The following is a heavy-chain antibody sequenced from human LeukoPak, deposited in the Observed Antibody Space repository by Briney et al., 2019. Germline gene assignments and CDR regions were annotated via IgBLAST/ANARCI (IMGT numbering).Heavy chain of an antibody. V-gene: IGHV3-48*02. J-gene: IGHJ3*02. Sequence: PGGSLRLSCAASGFAFNTYHMNWARQAPGKGLEWVSSISPGSGLRYYADSVKGRFTISRDNAKNSLYLQLNSLRDDDTAIYYCVRGGPFDIWGQGTRVTVSS. CDR3: VRGGPFDI. CDR2: ISPGSGLR. CDR1: GFAFNTYH.